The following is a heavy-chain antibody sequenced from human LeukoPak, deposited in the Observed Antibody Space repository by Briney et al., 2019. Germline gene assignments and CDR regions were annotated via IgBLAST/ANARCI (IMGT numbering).Heavy chain of an antibody. CDR2: MNPNSGST. J-gene: IGHJ3*02. Sequence: GASVKVSCKASGYTFTSYDINWVRQATGQGLEWMGWMNPNSGSTGYAQKFQGRVTITRNTSISTAYMELSSLRSEDTAVYYCARGQHGTLYAFDIWGQGTMVTVSS. CDR3: ARGQHGTLYAFDI. D-gene: IGHD1-1*01. CDR1: GYTFTSYD. V-gene: IGHV1-8*03.